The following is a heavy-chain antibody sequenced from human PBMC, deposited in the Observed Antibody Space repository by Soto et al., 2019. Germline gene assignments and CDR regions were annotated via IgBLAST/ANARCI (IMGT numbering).Heavy chain of an antibody. D-gene: IGHD3-9*01. Sequence: LRLSCAASGFTFSTYAMSWVRQAPGKGLEWVSGLSGSGGSPYYADSVKGRFAVSRDNSKNTLYLQMNSLRAEDTAVYYCAKRGDRYFDYWGQGTLVTVSS. CDR2: LSGSGGSP. CDR1: GFTFSTYA. CDR3: AKRGDRYFDY. J-gene: IGHJ4*02. V-gene: IGHV3-23*01.